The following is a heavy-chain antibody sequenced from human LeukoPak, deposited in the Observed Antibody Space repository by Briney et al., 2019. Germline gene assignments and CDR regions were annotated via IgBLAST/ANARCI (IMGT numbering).Heavy chain of an antibody. D-gene: IGHD6-13*01. J-gene: IGHJ4*02. CDR2: IYYSGST. Sequence: SETLSLTCTVSGGSISSSSYYWGWIRQPPGKGLEWIGSIYYSGSTYYNPSLKSRVTISVDTSKNQFSLKLSSVTAADTAVYYCARAVSIAAAIDYWGQGTPLTVSS. CDR3: ARAVSIAAAIDY. CDR1: GGSISSSSYY. V-gene: IGHV4-39*01.